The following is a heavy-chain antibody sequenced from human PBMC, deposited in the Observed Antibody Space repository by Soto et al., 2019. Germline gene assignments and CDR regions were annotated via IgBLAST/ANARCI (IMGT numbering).Heavy chain of an antibody. CDR2: IYPGDSDT. V-gene: IGHV5-51*07. D-gene: IGHD3-10*01. J-gene: IGHJ3*02. CDR3: ARRISPTPYYGSGKGAFDI. CDR1: VCSYTRYW. Sequence: GESLKISGKRPVCSYTRYWICSVHQKNGKGLEWMGIIYPGDSDTRYSPSFQGQVTISADKSISTAYLQWSSLKASDTAMYYCARRISPTPYYGSGKGAFDIWGQGTMVTVSS.